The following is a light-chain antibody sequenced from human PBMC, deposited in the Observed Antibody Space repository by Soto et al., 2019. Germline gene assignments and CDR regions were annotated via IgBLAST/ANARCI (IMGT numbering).Light chain of an antibody. Sequence: EIVMTQSPATLSVSPGDGATLSCRASQSVSSSYLAWYQQKPGQAPRLLIYGASSRATGIPDRFSGSGSGTDFTLTISRLEPEDFAVYYCQQYGSSLSITFGQGTRLEIK. V-gene: IGKV3-20*01. CDR1: QSVSSSY. CDR3: QQYGSSLSIT. CDR2: GAS. J-gene: IGKJ5*01.